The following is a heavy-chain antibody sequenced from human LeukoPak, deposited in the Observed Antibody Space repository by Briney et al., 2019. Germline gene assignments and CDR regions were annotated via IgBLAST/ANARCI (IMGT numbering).Heavy chain of an antibody. CDR2: IITDGSST. CDR1: GFTFSSYW. J-gene: IGHJ4*02. D-gene: IGHD2-2*01. CDR3: ARDCSSTSCYAHDY. Sequence: GGSLRLSCAASGFTFSSYWMHWVRQAPGKGLVWVSRIITDGSSTSYADSVKGRFTISRDNAKNTLYLQMNSLRAEDTAVYYCARDCSSTSCYAHDYWGQGTLVTVSS. V-gene: IGHV3-74*01.